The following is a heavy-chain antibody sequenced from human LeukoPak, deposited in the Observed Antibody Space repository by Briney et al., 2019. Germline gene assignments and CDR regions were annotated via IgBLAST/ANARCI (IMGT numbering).Heavy chain of an antibody. CDR1: GYTFTGYY. V-gene: IGHV1-2*02. CDR2: INPNSGGT. Sequence: ASVKVSCKASGYTFTGYYMHWVRQAPGQGLEWMGWINPNSGGTNYAQKFQGRVTMTRDTSISTAYMELSRLRSDDTAVYYYARDSGWHANPNWFDPWGQGTLVTVSS. CDR3: ARDSGWHANPNWFDP. D-gene: IGHD2-15*01. J-gene: IGHJ5*02.